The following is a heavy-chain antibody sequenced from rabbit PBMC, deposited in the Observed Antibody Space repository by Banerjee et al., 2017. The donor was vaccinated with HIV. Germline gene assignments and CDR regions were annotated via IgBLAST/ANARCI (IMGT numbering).Heavy chain of an antibody. V-gene: IGHV1S45*01. Sequence: QEQLVESGGGLVQPEGSLTLTCKASGFTLSNNYYMCWVRQAPGKGLEWIGCIVAGSSGSTYYASWAKGRFTISKTSSTTVTLQMTSLTAADTATYFCAREGEDDAGYGYGGFDLWGPGTLVTVS. J-gene: IGHJ4*01. D-gene: IGHD6-1*01. CDR3: AREGEDDAGYGYGGFDL. CDR2: IVAGSSGST. CDR1: GFTLSNNYY.